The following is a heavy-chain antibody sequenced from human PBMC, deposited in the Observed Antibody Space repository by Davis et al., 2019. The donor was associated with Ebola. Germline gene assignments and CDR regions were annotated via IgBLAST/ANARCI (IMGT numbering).Heavy chain of an antibody. J-gene: IGHJ4*02. CDR3: ARSSYYYDSSGYYSLLDY. V-gene: IGHV4-59*08. D-gene: IGHD3-22*01. CDR2: IYYSGST. CDR1: GGSISSYY. Sequence: MPSETLSLTCTVSGGSISSYYWSWIRQPPGKGLEWIGYIYYSGSTNYNPSLKSRVTISVDTSKNQFSLKLSSVTAADTAVYYCARSSYYYDSSGYYSLLDYWGQGTLVTVSS.